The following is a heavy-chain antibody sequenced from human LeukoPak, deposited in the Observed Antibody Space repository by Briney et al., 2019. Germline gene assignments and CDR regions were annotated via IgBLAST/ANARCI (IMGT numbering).Heavy chain of an antibody. CDR3: AKDEAGPGGTLDY. J-gene: IGHJ4*02. CDR2: ISWNSGSI. Sequence: PGGSLTLSCAASGFTFDDYAMHWVRQAPGKGLEWVAGISWNSGSIGYADSVKGRFTISRANAKNSLYLQMNSLRAEDTALYYCAKDEAGPGGTLDYWGQGTLVTVSS. CDR1: GFTFDDYA. V-gene: IGHV3-9*01.